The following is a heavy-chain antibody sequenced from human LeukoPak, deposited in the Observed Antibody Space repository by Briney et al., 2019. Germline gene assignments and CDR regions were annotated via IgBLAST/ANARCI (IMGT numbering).Heavy chain of an antibody. CDR1: GFTFSNYG. V-gene: IGHV3-21*01. CDR3: ARSTYSGYVNTFDN. CDR2: ISGSGSTV. Sequence: GGSLRLSCAASGFTFSNYGMNWVRQAPGKGLEWVSGISGSGSTVYYADSLKGRFTISRDNAKNSLYLQMNSLRVEDTAVYYCARSTYSGYVNTFDNWGQGTLVTVSS. D-gene: IGHD5-12*01. J-gene: IGHJ4*02.